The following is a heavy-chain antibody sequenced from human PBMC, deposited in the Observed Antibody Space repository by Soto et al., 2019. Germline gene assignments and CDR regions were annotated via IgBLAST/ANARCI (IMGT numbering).Heavy chain of an antibody. D-gene: IGHD5-12*01. J-gene: IGHJ4*02. CDR3: VKIQRGYGFSSGGPVDY. CDR1: GFTFSSYA. Sequence: PGGSLRLSCSASGFTFSSYAMHWVRQAPGKGLEYVSAISSNGGSTYYADSVKGRFTISRDNSKNTLYLQMSSLRAEDTAVYYCVKIQRGYGFSSGGPVDYWGQGTLVTVSS. V-gene: IGHV3-64D*08. CDR2: ISSNGGST.